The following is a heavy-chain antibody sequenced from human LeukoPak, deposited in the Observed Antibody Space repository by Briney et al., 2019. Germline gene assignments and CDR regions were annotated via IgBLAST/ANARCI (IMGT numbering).Heavy chain of an antibody. J-gene: IGHJ4*02. CDR2: IYHSGST. CDR1: GGSISSGGYS. D-gene: IGHD6-13*01. V-gene: IGHV4-30-2*01. Sequence: SETLSLTCAVSGGSISSGGYSWSWIRQPPGKGLEWIGYIYHSGSTYYNPSLKSRVTMSVDTSKNQFSLKLSSVTAADTAVYYCARVDDSSSYSHFDYWGQGTLVTVSS. CDR3: ARVDDSSSYSHFDY.